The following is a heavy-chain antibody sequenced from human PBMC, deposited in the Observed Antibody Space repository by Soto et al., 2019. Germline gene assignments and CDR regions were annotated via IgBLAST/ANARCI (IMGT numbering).Heavy chain of an antibody. J-gene: IGHJ4*02. CDR3: AHRPSYCSGGSCYSGFDY. V-gene: IGHV2-5*02. Sequence: QITLKESGPTLVKPTQTLTLTCTFSGFSLSTSGVGVGWIRQPPGKALEWLALIYWDDDKRYSPSLKSRLTITKDTSNNQAVLTMTNMDPVDTATYYCAHRPSYCSGGSCYSGFDYWGQGTLVTVSS. CDR1: GFSLSTSGVG. D-gene: IGHD2-15*01. CDR2: IYWDDDK.